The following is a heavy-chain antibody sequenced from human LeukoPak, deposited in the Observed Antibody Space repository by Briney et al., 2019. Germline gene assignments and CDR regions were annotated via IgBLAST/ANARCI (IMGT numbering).Heavy chain of an antibody. Sequence: SETLSLTCTVSGGSISSYYWSWIRQTPGKGLEWIRYIYYSGSTNYNPSLKSRVTISVDTSKNQFSLKLSSVTVADTAVYYCARLGNCSGGSCYFPHLDYWGQGTLVTVSS. CDR2: IYYSGST. V-gene: IGHV4-59*08. CDR3: ARLGNCSGGSCYFPHLDY. J-gene: IGHJ4*02. CDR1: GGSISSYY. D-gene: IGHD2-15*01.